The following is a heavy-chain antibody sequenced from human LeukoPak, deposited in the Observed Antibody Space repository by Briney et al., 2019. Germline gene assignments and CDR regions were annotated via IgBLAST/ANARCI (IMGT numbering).Heavy chain of an antibody. V-gene: IGHV4-34*01. CDR3: ARLTSSWYQDWYFDL. CDR1: GGSFSGYY. J-gene: IGHJ2*01. CDR2: INHSGST. D-gene: IGHD6-13*01. Sequence: SETLSLTCAVYGGSFSGYYWSWIRQPPGKGLEWIGEINHSGSTNYNPSLKSRVTISVDTSKKQFSLKLSSVTATDTAVYYCARLTSSWYQDWYFDLWGRGTLVTVSS.